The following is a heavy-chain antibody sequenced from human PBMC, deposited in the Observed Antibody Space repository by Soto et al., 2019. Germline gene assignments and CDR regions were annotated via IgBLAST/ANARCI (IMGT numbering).Heavy chain of an antibody. D-gene: IGHD1-7*01. Sequence: GASVKVSCKASGGTFSSYAISWVRQAPGQGLEWMGGIIPIFGTANYAQKFQGRVTITADESTSTAYMELSSLRSEDTAVYYCAVITGTTIDYYYYYGMDVWGQGTTVTVSS. V-gene: IGHV1-69*13. J-gene: IGHJ6*02. CDR3: AVITGTTIDYYYYYGMDV. CDR2: IIPIFGTA. CDR1: GGTFSSYA.